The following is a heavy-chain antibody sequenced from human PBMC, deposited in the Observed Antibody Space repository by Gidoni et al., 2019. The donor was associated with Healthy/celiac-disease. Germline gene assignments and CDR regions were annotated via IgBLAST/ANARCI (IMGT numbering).Heavy chain of an antibody. V-gene: IGHV1-3*01. D-gene: IGHD3-10*01. CDR2: INAGNGNT. Sequence: QVQLVQSGAEVKKPGASVKVSCKASGYTFTSYAMHWVRQAPGQRLEWMGWINAGNGNTKYSQKFQGRVTITRDTSARTAYMELSSLRSEDTAVYYCARGDGFGEYYFDYWGQGTLVTVSS. CDR3: ARGDGFGEYYFDY. J-gene: IGHJ4*02. CDR1: GYTFTSYA.